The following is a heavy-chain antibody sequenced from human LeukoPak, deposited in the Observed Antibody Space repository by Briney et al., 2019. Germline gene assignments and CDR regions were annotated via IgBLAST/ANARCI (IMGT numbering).Heavy chain of an antibody. CDR3: ARSMIRGVVYFDY. V-gene: IGHV3-21*01. CDR2: ISSSSAYI. Sequence: GGSLRLSCAASGFTFSNYNINWVRQAPGKGLEWVSSISSSSAYIYYADSVKGRFTISRDSAKNSLYLQMNSLRAEDTAVYYCARSMIRGVVYFDYWGQGTLVTVSS. J-gene: IGHJ4*02. CDR1: GFTFSNYN. D-gene: IGHD3-10*01.